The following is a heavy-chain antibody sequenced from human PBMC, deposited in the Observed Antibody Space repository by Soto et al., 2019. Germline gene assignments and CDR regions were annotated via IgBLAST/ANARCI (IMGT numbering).Heavy chain of an antibody. D-gene: IGHD2-2*01. J-gene: IGHJ6*02. CDR1: GYTFTSYD. Sequence: QVQLVQSGAEVKKPGASVKVSCKASGYTFTSYDINWVRQATGQGLEWMGWMNPNSGNTGYAQKFQGRVTMTRNTXXSXAXXELGSLGSEDTAVYYCARGSFRYELLFTGYRGMDVWGQGTTVTVSS. CDR3: ARGSFRYELLFTGYRGMDV. CDR2: MNPNSGNT. V-gene: IGHV1-8*01.